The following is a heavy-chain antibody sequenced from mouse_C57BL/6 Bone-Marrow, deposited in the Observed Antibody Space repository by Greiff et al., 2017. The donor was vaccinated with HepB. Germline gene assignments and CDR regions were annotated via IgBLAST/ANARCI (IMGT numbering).Heavy chain of an antibody. CDR2: IYPGNGDT. V-gene: IGHV1-12*01. J-gene: IGHJ2*01. CDR1: GYTFTSYN. Sequence: LQQSGAELVRPGASVKMSCKASGYTFTSYNMHWVKQTPRQGLEWIGAIYPGNGDTSYNQKFKGKATLTVDKSSSTAYMQLSSLTSEDSAVYFCASLYYYGSSSWDFDYWGQGTTLTVSS. D-gene: IGHD1-1*01. CDR3: ASLYYYGSSSWDFDY.